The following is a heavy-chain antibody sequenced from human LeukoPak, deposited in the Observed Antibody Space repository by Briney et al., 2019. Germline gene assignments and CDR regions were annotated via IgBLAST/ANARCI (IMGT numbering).Heavy chain of an antibody. CDR3: ARHIVVVPAAIDFDY. CDR2: ISAYNGNT. Sequence: APVKVSCKASGYTFTSYGISWVRQAPGQGLEWMGWISAYNGNTNYAQKLQGRVTMTTDTSTSTAYMELRSLRSDDTAVYYCARHIVVVPAAIDFDYWGQGTLVAVSS. V-gene: IGHV1-18*01. J-gene: IGHJ4*02. CDR1: GYTFTSYG. D-gene: IGHD2-2*02.